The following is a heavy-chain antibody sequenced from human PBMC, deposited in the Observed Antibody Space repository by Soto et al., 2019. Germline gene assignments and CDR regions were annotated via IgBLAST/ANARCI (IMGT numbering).Heavy chain of an antibody. CDR1: GGSISNGGYY. CDR2: IYYSGST. V-gene: IGHV4-31*03. D-gene: IGHD3-3*01. Sequence: QVQLQESGPGLVKPSQTLSLTCTVSGGSISNGGYYWSWIRQHPGKGLEWIGYIYYSGSTYYNPSLKSRVTISVDTSKNQFSLKLSSVTAADTAVYYCARFVLSMRDGTYYDFWSGYYGMDVWGQGTTVTVSS. CDR3: ARFVLSMRDGTYYDFWSGYYGMDV. J-gene: IGHJ6*02.